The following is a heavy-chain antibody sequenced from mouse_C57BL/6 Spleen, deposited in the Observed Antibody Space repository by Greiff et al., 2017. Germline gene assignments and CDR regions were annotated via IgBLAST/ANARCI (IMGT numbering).Heavy chain of an antibody. CDR2: INPSSGYT. V-gene: IGHV1-4*01. J-gene: IGHJ2*01. D-gene: IGHD1-1*01. CDR3: VRCGLWDDYCSGYGGDYFDY. Sequence: QVQLQQSGAELARPGASVKLSCKASGYTFTSYSMHWVKQRPGQGLEWIGYINPSSGYTKYNQKFKDKATLTADKSSSTAYMQLRSLTSEDSAVXSCVRCGLWDDYCSGYGGDYFDYWGQGTTLTVSS. CDR1: GYTFTSYS.